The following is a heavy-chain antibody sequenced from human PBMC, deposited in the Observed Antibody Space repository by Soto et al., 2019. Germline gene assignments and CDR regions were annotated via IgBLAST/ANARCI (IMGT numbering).Heavy chain of an antibody. D-gene: IGHD2-15*01. CDR1: GGSISSYY. Sequence: PSETLSLTCTAAGGSISSYYWSWIRQPPGKGLEWIGYIYYSGSTNYNPSLKSRVTISVDTSKNQFSLKLSSVTAADTAVYYCARHDCSGGSCPLDYWGQGTLVTVSS. V-gene: IGHV4-59*08. CDR2: IYYSGST. CDR3: ARHDCSGGSCPLDY. J-gene: IGHJ4*02.